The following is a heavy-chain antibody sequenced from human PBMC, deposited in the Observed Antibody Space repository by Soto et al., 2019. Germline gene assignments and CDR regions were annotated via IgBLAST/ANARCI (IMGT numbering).Heavy chain of an antibody. CDR1: GFTFGSYA. J-gene: IGHJ6*01. CDR2: IDTSGGST. V-gene: IGHV3-23*01. CDR3: AKDRDFWSGYYPCMDV. D-gene: IGHD3-3*01. Sequence: GGSLRLSCAASGFTFGSYAMTWVRQAPGKGLEWVSAIDTSGGSTYYADSVKGRFTISRDNSKNTLYLQVHSLRDEDTAVYYCAKDRDFWSGYYPCMDVWGQGTTVTVSS.